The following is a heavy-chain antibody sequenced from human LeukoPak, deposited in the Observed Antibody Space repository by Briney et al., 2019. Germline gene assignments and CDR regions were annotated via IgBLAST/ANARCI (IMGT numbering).Heavy chain of an antibody. V-gene: IGHV3-30*04. CDR1: GFTFSNYL. J-gene: IGHJ6*03. CDR2: ITYDGSDK. Sequence: PGGSLRLSCAASGFTFSNYLMYWVRQAPGKGLEWVAIITYDGSDKNYADSVKGRFTISRDNSKNTLYLQMNSLRAEDTAVYYCARVSAPITMVQGVMFYYMDVWGKGTTVTVSS. D-gene: IGHD3-10*01. CDR3: ARVSAPITMVQGVMFYYMDV.